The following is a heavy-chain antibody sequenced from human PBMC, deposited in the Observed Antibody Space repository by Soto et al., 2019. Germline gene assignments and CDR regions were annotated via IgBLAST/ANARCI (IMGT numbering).Heavy chain of an antibody. J-gene: IGHJ3*02. CDR2: ISAYNGNT. V-gene: IGHV1-18*01. CDR1: GYTFTSYG. D-gene: IGHD2-2*02. CDR3: ARLVVVPAAIHTGSFDI. Sequence: ASVKVSCKASGYTFTSYGISWVRQAPGQGLEWMGWISAYNGNTNYAQKLQGRVTMTTDTSTSTAYMELRSLRSDDTAVYCCARLVVVPAAIHTGSFDIWGQGTMVTVSS.